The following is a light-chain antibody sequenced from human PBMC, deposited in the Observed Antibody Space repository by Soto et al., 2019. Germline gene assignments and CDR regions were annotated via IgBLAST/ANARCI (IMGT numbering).Light chain of an antibody. V-gene: IGKV1-39*01. J-gene: IGKJ2*01. Sequence: DIQMTQSPSSLSASVGDRVTITCRASQSISRYLNWYQQKPGKAPKLLIYAASSLQSGVPSRFSSSGSGTDFTLTISSLQPEDFATYCCQESHASGTFGQGTKLEI. CDR2: AAS. CDR3: QESHASGT. CDR1: QSISRY.